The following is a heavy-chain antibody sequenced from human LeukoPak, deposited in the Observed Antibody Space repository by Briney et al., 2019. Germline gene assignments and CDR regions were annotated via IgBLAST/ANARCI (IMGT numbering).Heavy chain of an antibody. CDR2: IYYSGST. CDR1: GGSISSYY. CDR3: ARGRDYYYMDV. J-gene: IGHJ6*03. Sequence: PSETLSLTCTVSGGSISSYYWSWIRQPPGEGLEWTGYIYYSGSTNYNPSLKSRVTISVDTSKNQFSLKLGSVTAADTAVYYCARGRDYYYMDVWGKGTTVTVSS. V-gene: IGHV4-59*01.